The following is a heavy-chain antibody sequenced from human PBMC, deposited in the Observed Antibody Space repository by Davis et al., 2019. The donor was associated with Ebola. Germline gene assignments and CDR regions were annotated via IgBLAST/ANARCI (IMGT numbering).Heavy chain of an antibody. J-gene: IGHJ5*02. CDR1: GYSFTSYW. D-gene: IGHD4-17*01. V-gene: IGHV5-51*01. CDR3: ARYPHDYGELRSRWFDP. CDR2: IYPGDSDT. Sequence: GESLKISCKGSGYSFTSYWIGWVRQMPGKGLEWMGIIYPGDSDTRYSPSFQGQVTISADKSISTAYLQWSSLKASDTAMYYCARYPHDYGELRSRWFDPWGQGTLVTVSS.